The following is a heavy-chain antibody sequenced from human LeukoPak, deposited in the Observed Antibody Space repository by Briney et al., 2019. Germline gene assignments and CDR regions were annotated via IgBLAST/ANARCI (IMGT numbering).Heavy chain of an antibody. J-gene: IGHJ4*02. CDR2: IYYSGST. V-gene: IGHV4-59*01. CDR3: ARGLAAAGTSRHYFDY. Sequence: SETLSLTCTVSGGSISSYYWSWIRRPPGKGLEWIGYIYYSGSTNYNPSLKSRVTISVDTSKNQFSLKLSSVTAADTAVYYCARGLAAAGTSRHYFDYWGQGTLVTVSS. D-gene: IGHD6-13*01. CDR1: GGSISSYY.